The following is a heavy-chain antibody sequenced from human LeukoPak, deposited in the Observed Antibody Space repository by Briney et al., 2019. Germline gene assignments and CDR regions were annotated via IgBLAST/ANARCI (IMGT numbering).Heavy chain of an antibody. J-gene: IGHJ4*02. V-gene: IGHV1-8*03. CDR1: GYTFTRYD. CDR3: ARGDEDPN. CDR2: VNTKSGNT. Sequence: GASVKVSCKASGYTFTRYDINWVRQATGQGLEWLGWVNTKSGNTGSAQNFQGRVTITRDTSISTAYMELSSLRSEDTAVYYCARGDEDPNWGQGTLVTVSS.